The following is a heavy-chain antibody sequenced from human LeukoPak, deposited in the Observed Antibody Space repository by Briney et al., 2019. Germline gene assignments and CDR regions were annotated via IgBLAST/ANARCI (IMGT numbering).Heavy chain of an antibody. CDR3: ARDPSYYDFWSGYPLDAFDI. CDR2: IYTSGST. D-gene: IGHD3-3*01. V-gene: IGHV4-4*07. CDR1: GGSISSYY. Sequence: SETLSLTCTVSGGSISSYYWSWIRQPAGKGLEWIGRIYTSGSTNYNPSLKRRVTMSVDTSKNQFSLKLSSVTAADTAVYYCARDPSYYDFWSGYPLDAFDIWGQGTMVTVSS. J-gene: IGHJ3*02.